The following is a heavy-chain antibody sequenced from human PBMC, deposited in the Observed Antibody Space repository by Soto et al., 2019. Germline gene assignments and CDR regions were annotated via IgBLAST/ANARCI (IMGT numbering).Heavy chain of an antibody. D-gene: IGHD3-10*01. J-gene: IGHJ3*02. Sequence: QVQLVESGGGVVQPGRSLRLSCAASGFTFSSYGMHWVRQAPGKGLEWVAVIWYDGSNKYYADSVKGRFTISRDNSKNTLYLQMNSLRAEDTAVYYCARDPNYYGSGSYAFDIGGQGTMVTVSS. CDR3: ARDPNYYGSGSYAFDI. V-gene: IGHV3-33*01. CDR2: IWYDGSNK. CDR1: GFTFSSYG.